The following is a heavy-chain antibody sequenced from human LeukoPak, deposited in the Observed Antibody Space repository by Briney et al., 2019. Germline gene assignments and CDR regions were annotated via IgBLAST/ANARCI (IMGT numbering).Heavy chain of an antibody. CDR3: ATNLGIWFDKKNT. V-gene: IGHV1-24*01. J-gene: IGHJ4*02. Sequence: ASVKVSCKVSGYTLTDVSMHWVRQAPGKGLEWMGGFDPEDGETIYAQKFQGRVTMTEDTSTDTAYMELSSLRSEDTAVYYCATNLGIWFDKKNTWGQGTLVTVSS. CDR2: FDPEDGET. D-gene: IGHD3-10*01. CDR1: GYTLTDVS.